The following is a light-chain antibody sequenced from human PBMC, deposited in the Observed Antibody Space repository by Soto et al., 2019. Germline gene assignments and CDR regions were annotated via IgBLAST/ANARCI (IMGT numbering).Light chain of an antibody. CDR2: AAS. CDR1: QSITNY. V-gene: IGKV1-39*01. Sequence: DIQMTQSPSSLSVFVGDRVTITCRASQSITNYLNWYQQKPGKAPKLLVYAASSLQSGVPSRFSGNGSGTDFTLTISSLQPEDFASYYCQQSDSYPYTFGQGTNLEIK. J-gene: IGKJ2*01. CDR3: QQSDSYPYT.